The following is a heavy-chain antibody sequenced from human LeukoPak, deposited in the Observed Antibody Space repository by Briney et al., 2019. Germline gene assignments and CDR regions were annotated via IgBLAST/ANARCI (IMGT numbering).Heavy chain of an antibody. CDR2: ISESGGEI. CDR3: ARAAYSSTWYSRYFDL. J-gene: IGHJ2*01. D-gene: IGHD6-13*01. Sequence: PGGSLRLSCAASGFTFSNYAMNWVRQAPGKGLEWVSGISESGGEIYYPGSVKGRFTISRENAKNSLYLQMNSLRAGDTAVYYCARAAYSSTWYSRYFDLWGRGTLVTVSS. V-gene: IGHV3-13*01. CDR1: GFTFSNYA.